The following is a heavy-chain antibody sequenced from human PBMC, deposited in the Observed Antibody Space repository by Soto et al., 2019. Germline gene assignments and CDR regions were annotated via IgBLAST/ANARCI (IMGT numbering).Heavy chain of an antibody. J-gene: IGHJ3*02. CDR2: ISGSGGST. V-gene: IGHV3-23*01. Sequence: PGGPLRLSCAASGFTFSSYAMSWVRQAPGKGLEWVSAISGSGGSTYYADSVKGRFTISRDNSKNTLYLQMNSLRAEDTAVYYCAKDRSQNDDYIWGSYRMSAFDIWGQGTMVTVS. CDR3: AKDRSQNDDYIWGSYRMSAFDI. D-gene: IGHD3-16*02. CDR1: GFTFSSYA.